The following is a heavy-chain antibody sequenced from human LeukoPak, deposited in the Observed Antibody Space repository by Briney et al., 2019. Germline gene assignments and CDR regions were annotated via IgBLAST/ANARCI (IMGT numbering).Heavy chain of an antibody. CDR3: ARDKLHTLGAFDI. D-gene: IGHD1-7*01. V-gene: IGHV3-23*01. J-gene: IGHJ3*02. CDR2: ISGSGTNT. Sequence: PGGSLRLSCAASGFTFSSYAMNWVRQAPGKGLEWVSVISGSGTNTYYADSVKGRFTISRDNSKNTLYLQMNSLRAEDTAVYYCARDKLHTLGAFDIWGQGTMVTVSS. CDR1: GFTFSSYA.